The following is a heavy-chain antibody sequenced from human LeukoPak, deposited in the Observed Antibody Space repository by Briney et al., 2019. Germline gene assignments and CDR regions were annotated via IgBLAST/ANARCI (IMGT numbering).Heavy chain of an antibody. Sequence: SVKVSCKASGGTFSSYAISWVRQAPGQGLEWMGGIIPIFGTANYAQKFQGRVTITADESTSTAYMELSSLRSEDTAVYYCARVLRGYGDYLNWFDPWGQGTLVTVPS. CDR3: ARVLRGYGDYLNWFDP. V-gene: IGHV1-69*13. CDR1: GGTFSSYA. J-gene: IGHJ5*02. D-gene: IGHD4-17*01. CDR2: IIPIFGTA.